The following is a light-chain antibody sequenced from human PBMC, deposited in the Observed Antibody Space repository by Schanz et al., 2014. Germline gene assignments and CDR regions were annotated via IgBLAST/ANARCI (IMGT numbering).Light chain of an antibody. Sequence: QLVLTQSSSASASLGSSVKLTCTLSSGHSSYIIAWHQQQPGKAPRYLMKLEGSGSYNKGSGVPDRFSGSSSGADRYLTISNLQSEDEADYYCQTWGTAMVIFGGGTKLTVL. CDR3: QTWGTAMVI. CDR2: LEGSGSY. V-gene: IGLV4-60*03. J-gene: IGLJ2*01. CDR1: SGHSSYI.